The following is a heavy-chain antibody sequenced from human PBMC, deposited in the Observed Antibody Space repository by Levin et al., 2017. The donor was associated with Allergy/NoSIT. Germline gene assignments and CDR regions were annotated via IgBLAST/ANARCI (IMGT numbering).Heavy chain of an antibody. CDR1: GGSFSGYY. V-gene: IGHV4-34*01. CDR3: ARGPLHLPTDY. J-gene: IGHJ4*02. Sequence: SETLSLTCAVYGGSFSGYYWSWIRQPPGKGLEWIGEINHSGSTNYNPSLKSRVTISVDTSKNQFSLKLSSVTAADTAVYYCARGPLHLPTDYWGQGTLVTVSS. CDR2: INHSGST.